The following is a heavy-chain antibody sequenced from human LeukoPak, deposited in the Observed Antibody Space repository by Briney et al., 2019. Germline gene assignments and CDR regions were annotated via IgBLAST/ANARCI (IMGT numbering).Heavy chain of an antibody. D-gene: IGHD5-24*01. CDR2: INQDGSEK. CDR1: GFTFSDYW. CDR3: ARWLELMRNFDW. V-gene: IGHV3-7*01. Sequence: PAGSLRLSCVGSGFTFSDYWMSWVRQGPGKGLEWVANINQDGSEKDYVDALKGRFTIPRDNAKNSLYLQMHSLRAEDTAVYYCARWLELMRNFDWWGQGTLVTVSS. J-gene: IGHJ4*02.